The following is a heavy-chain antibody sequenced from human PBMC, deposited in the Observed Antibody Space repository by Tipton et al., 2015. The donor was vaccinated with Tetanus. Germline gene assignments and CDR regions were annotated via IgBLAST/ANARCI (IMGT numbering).Heavy chain of an antibody. CDR1: GFIFSNYW. D-gene: IGHD3/OR15-3a*01. V-gene: IGHV3-7*01. J-gene: IGHJ6*03. Sequence: SLRLSCSASGFIFSNYWMSWVRQAPGKGLEWVANINRDGSGKYYVDSVKGRFTISRDEAKNSLYLQMSSLRVGDTAVYYCARDRGEDWTNFYYMDVWGKGATATVSS. CDR2: INRDGSGK. CDR3: ARDRGEDWTNFYYMDV.